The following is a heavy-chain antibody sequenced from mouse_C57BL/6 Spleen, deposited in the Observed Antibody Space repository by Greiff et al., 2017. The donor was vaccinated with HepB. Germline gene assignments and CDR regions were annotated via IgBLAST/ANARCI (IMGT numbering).Heavy chain of an antibody. V-gene: IGHV1-15*01. CDR1: GYTFTDYE. J-gene: IGHJ2*01. CDR3: TRSGGGFDY. Sequence: QVQLQQSGAELVRPGASVTLSCKASGYTFTDYEMHWVKQTPVHGLEWIGAIDPETGGTAYNQKFKGKAILTADKSSSTAYMELRSLTSEDSAVYYCTRSGGGFDYWGQGTTLTVSS. CDR2: IDPETGGT.